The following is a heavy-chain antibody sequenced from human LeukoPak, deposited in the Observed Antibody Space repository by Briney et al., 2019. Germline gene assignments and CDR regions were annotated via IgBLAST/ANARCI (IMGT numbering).Heavy chain of an antibody. Sequence: PSETLSLTCTVSGGSISSGGYYWSWIRQHPGKGLEWIGYIYYSGSTYYNPSLKSRVTISVDTSKNQFSLKLSSVTAADTAVYYCARGYCSSTSCLPRSPRFDPWGQGTQVTVSS. CDR3: ARGYCSSTSCLPRSPRFDP. CDR2: IYYSGST. J-gene: IGHJ5*02. V-gene: IGHV4-31*03. D-gene: IGHD2-2*01. CDR1: GGSISSGGYY.